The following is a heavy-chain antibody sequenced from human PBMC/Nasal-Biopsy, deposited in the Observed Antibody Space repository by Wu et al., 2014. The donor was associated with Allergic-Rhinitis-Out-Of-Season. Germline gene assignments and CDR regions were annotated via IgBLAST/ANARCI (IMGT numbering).Heavy chain of an antibody. Sequence: LRLSCAASGFTFSSYAMSWVRQAPGKGLEWVSAISGSGGSTYYADSVKGRFTISRDNSKNTLYLQMNSLRVEDXAVYYCARGGDGYGNFEYWGQGTLVTVSS. CDR1: GFTFSSYA. CDR2: ISGSGGST. V-gene: IGHV3-23*01. J-gene: IGHJ4*02. CDR3: ARGGDGYGNFEY. D-gene: IGHD5-24*01.